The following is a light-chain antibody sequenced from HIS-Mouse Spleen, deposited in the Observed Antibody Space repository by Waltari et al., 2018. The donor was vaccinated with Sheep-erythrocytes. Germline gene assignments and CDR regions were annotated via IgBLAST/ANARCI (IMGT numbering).Light chain of an antibody. CDR2: DVS. CDR1: SSDVGGYNY. V-gene: IGLV2-11*01. J-gene: IGLJ1*01. CDR3: CSYAGSYNHV. Sequence: QSALTQPRSVSGSPGQSVTISCTGTSSDVGGYNYVSWYQPHPGKAPKLMIYDVSQRPSGVPERFSGSKSGNTASLTISGLQAEDEADYYCCSYAGSYNHVFATGTKVTVL.